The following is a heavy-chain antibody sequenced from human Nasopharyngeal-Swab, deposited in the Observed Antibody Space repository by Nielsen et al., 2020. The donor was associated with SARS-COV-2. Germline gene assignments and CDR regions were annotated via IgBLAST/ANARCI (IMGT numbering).Heavy chain of an antibody. CDR1: GFTFSSYW. Sequence: GESLKISCAASGFTFSSYWMSWVRQAPGKGLEWVANIKQDGSEKYYVDSVKGRFTISRDNAKNSLYLQMNSLRAKDTAVYYCARDSDIPYSGYGMDVWGQGTTVTVSS. V-gene: IGHV3-7*01. J-gene: IGHJ6*02. CDR2: IKQDGSEK. D-gene: IGHD6-13*01. CDR3: ARDSDIPYSGYGMDV.